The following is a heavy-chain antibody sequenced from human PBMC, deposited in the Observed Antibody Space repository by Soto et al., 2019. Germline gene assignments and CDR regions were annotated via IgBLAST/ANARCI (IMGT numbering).Heavy chain of an antibody. V-gene: IGHV4-34*01. CDR2: INHSGST. D-gene: IGHD3-10*01. CDR3: ARGRFYYGSGSYFGYYYYYMDV. J-gene: IGHJ6*03. CDR1: GGSFSGYY. Sequence: SETLSLTCAVYGGSFSGYYWSWIRQPPGKGLEWIGEINHSGSTNYNPSLKSRVTISVDTSKNQFSLKLSSVTAADTAVYYCARGRFYYGSGSYFGYYYYYMDVWGKGTTVTVSS.